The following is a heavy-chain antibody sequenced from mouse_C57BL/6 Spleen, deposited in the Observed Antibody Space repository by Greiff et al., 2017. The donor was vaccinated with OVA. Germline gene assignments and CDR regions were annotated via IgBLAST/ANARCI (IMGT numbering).Heavy chain of an antibody. D-gene: IGHD1-2*01. CDR3: ARSTTPNYYAMDY. CDR1: GYTFTSYW. Sequence: QVQLQQPGTELVKPGASVKLSCKASGYTFTSYWMHWVKQRPGQGLEWIGYINPSNGGTNYNEKFKSKATLTVDKSSSTAYMQLSSLTSEDSAVYYCARSTTPNYYAMDYWGQGTSVTVSS. J-gene: IGHJ4*01. CDR2: INPSNGGT. V-gene: IGHV1-53*01.